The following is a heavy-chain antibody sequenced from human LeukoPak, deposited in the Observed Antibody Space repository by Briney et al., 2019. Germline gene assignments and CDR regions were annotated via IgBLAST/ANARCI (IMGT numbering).Heavy chain of an antibody. J-gene: IGHJ4*02. CDR1: GFSFSMVW. CDR2: ILTTGESGTTDYGTT. CDR3: TTRVVTTNDF. D-gene: IGHD2-21*02. V-gene: IGHV3-15*01. Sequence: GGSLRLSCAASGFSFSMVWMNWVRQTPGKGLEWVGRILTTGESGTTDYGTTDYAAPVKGRFTISRDDSRNILYLQMNGLRTEDTAVYYCTTRVVTTNDFWGQGILITVSS.